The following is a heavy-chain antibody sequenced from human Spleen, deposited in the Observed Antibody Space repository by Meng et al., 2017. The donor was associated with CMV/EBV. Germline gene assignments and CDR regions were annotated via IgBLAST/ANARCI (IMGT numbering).Heavy chain of an antibody. D-gene: IGHD2-2*01. CDR3: ARRVVPAAFDP. CDR2: IYYSGST. Sequence: GSLRLSCAVYGGSFSGYCWSWIRQPPGKGLEWIGYIYYSGSTNYNPSLKSRVTISVDTSKNQFSLKLSSVTAADTAVYYCARRVVPAAFDPWGQGTLVTVSS. CDR1: GGSFSGYC. V-gene: IGHV4-59*01. J-gene: IGHJ5*02.